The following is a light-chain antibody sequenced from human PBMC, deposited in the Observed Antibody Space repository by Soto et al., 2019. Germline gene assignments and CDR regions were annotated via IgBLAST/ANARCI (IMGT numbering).Light chain of an antibody. CDR2: DNN. Sequence: NFMLTQPHSVSESPGKTVTISCTRSSGSIASNSVQWYQQRPGGAPTSVIFDNNQRPSGVPDRFSGSIDSSSNSASLTISGLKTEDEADYYCQSYDSTNVIFGGGTKVTVL. V-gene: IGLV6-57*04. CDR1: SGSIASNS. CDR3: QSYDSTNVI. J-gene: IGLJ2*01.